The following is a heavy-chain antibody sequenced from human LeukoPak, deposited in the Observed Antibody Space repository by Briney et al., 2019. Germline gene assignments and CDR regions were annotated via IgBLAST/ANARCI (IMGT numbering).Heavy chain of an antibody. CDR2: VNHSGST. CDR3: ARRGLLRYFDL. CDR1: GGSFSGYY. J-gene: IGHJ2*01. V-gene: IGHV4-34*01. D-gene: IGHD2-15*01. Sequence: PSETLSLTCAVYGGSFSGYYWSWIRQPPGKGLEWIGEVNHSGSTNYNPSLKSRVTISVDTSKNQFSLKLSSVTAADTAVYYCARRGLLRYFDLWGRGTLVTVSS.